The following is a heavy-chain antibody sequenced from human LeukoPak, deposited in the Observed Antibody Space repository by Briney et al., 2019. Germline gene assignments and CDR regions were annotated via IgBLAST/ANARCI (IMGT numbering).Heavy chain of an antibody. Sequence: GASVKVSCKASGYTFTSYGISWVRQAPGQGLEWMGWIIAYSGNTNYAQKLQGRVTMTTDTSTSTAYMELRSLRSDDTAVYYCARSYYYDSSGGDAFDIWGQGTMVTVSS. D-gene: IGHD3-22*01. V-gene: IGHV1-18*01. CDR1: GYTFTSYG. CDR2: IIAYSGNT. J-gene: IGHJ3*02. CDR3: ARSYYYDSSGGDAFDI.